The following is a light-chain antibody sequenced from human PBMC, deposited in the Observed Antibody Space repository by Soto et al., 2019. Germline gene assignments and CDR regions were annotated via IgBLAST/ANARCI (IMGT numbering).Light chain of an antibody. Sequence: EIVLTQSPATLSLSPGERATLSCRASQCVSSYLAWYQQKPGQAPRLLIYAASNRATGIPARFSGSGSGTDFTLTISSLEPEDLAVYYCQQRSNWPPPFTFGPGTKVDIK. J-gene: IGKJ3*01. CDR1: QCVSSY. CDR3: QQRSNWPPPFT. CDR2: AAS. V-gene: IGKV3-11*01.